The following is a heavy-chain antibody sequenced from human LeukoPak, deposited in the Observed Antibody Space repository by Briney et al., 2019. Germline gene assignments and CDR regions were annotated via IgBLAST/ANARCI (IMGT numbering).Heavy chain of an antibody. J-gene: IGHJ4*02. D-gene: IGHD3-10*01. CDR1: GFTFSSYS. V-gene: IGHV3-21*01. Sequence: PGGSLRLSCAASGFTFSSYSMNWVRQAPGKGLEWVSSISSSSSYIYYADSVKGRFTISRDNSKNTLYLQMNSLRAEDTAVYYCIFRFYVSGSYSDYWGQGTLVTISS. CDR2: ISSSSSYI. CDR3: IFRFYVSGSYSDY.